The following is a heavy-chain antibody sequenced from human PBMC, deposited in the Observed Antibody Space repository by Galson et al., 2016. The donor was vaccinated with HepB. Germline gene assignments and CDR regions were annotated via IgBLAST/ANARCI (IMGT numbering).Heavy chain of an antibody. J-gene: IGHJ6*02. CDR1: GDSISSYNC. Sequence: SETLSLTCAVSGDSISSYNCWTWVRQPPGKGLDWIGEIEHSGSTNYNPSLRSRVTISVDKSKNHFSLKMRSVTAADTAVYYCAREKTEDIVEVPAAHYGLDVWGQGTTVTVAS. CDR2: IEHSGST. D-gene: IGHD2-2*01. V-gene: IGHV4-4*02. CDR3: AREKTEDIVEVPAAHYGLDV.